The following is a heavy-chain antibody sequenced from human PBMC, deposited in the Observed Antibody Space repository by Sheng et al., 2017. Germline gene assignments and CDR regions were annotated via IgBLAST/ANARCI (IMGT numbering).Heavy chain of an antibody. CDR1: GGSFSGYY. V-gene: IGHV4-34*01. J-gene: IGHJ4*02. CDR2: INHSGST. CDR3: ATYDSSGYYTGGFDY. Sequence: QVQLQQCGAGLLKPSETLSLTCAVYGGSFSGYYWSWIRQPPGKGLEWIGEINHSGSTNYNPSLKSRVTISVDTSKNQFSLKLSSVTAADTAVYYCATYDSSGYYTGGFDYWGQGTLVTVSS. D-gene: IGHD3-22*01.